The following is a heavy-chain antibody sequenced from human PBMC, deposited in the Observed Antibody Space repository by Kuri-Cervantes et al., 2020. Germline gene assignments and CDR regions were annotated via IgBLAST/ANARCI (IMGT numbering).Heavy chain of an antibody. CDR2: IHHSGST. CDR3: ARRGYADNYFDY. D-gene: IGHD1-1*01. Sequence: SQTLSLTCAVSGYSISSGYYWGWIRQPPGKGLEWIGSIHHSGSTYYNPSLKSRVSISVDMSKNQFSLNLSSVTAADTAVYYCARRGYADNYFDYWGRGTLVTVSS. J-gene: IGHJ4*02. CDR1: GYSISSGYY. V-gene: IGHV4-38-2*01.